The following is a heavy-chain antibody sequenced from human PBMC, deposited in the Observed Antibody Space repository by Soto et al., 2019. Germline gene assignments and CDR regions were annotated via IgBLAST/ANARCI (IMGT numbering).Heavy chain of an antibody. CDR3: ARDSHDCSTTSCAFDF. D-gene: IGHD2-2*01. CDR1: GGSISNYY. Sequence: SETLSLTCTVSGGSISNYYWSWIRQPPGKGLEWIGYVYYSGSTNYNPSLKSRVTISVDTSKDQFSLKLSSVTAADTAVYYCARDSHDCSTTSCAFDFWGQGTLVTVSS. V-gene: IGHV4-59*01. J-gene: IGHJ5*01. CDR2: VYYSGST.